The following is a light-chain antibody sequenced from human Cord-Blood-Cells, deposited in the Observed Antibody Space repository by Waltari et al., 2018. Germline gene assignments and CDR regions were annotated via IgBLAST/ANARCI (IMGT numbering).Light chain of an antibody. CDR2: EVS. Sequence: QSSLPQPASVSRSPGQSITFSCPGTSSDAGGYNYVSWYQQHPGNAPKLMIYEVSNRPSGVSNRFSGSKSGNTASLTISGLQAEDEADYYCSSYTSSSVVFGGGTKLTVL. CDR3: SSYTSSSVV. V-gene: IGLV2-14*01. CDR1: SSDAGGYNY. J-gene: IGLJ2*01.